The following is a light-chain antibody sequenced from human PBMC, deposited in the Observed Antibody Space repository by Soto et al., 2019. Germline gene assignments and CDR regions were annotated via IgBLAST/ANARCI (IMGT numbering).Light chain of an antibody. CDR2: AAS. CDR1: QSSSSY. Sequence: DIQMTQSPSSLSASVGDRVTITCRASQSSSSYLNWYQQKPGKAPKLLIYAASSLQSGVPSRFSGSGSGTEFTLTISSLQPDDFATYYCQQYNSYWTFGQGTKVDIK. J-gene: IGKJ1*01. V-gene: IGKV1-39*01. CDR3: QQYNSYWT.